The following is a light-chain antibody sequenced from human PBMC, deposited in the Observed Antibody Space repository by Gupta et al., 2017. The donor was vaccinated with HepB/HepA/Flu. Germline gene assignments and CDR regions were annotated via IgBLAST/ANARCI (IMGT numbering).Light chain of an antibody. Sequence: DIVMTQSPDSLAVSLGERATINCKSSQSVLNSSNNKNYLAWYQQKPGQPPRLLIYWASTRESGVPDRFSGSGSGSHFALTISSLQAEDVAVYYCHQDDTTPWTFGQGTKVEIK. J-gene: IGKJ1*01. CDR2: WAS. V-gene: IGKV4-1*01. CDR1: QSVLNSSNNKNY. CDR3: HQDDTTPWT.